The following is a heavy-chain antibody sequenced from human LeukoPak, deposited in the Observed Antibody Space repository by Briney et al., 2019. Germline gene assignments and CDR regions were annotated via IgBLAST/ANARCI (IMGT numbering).Heavy chain of an antibody. J-gene: IGHJ3*02. CDR1: GYTFTGYY. Sequence: SVKVSCKASGYTFTGYYMHWVRQAPGQGLEWMGGIIPIFGTANYAQKFQGRVTITADESTSTAYMELSSLRSEDTAVYYCARCSTSCYTKVDAFDIWGQGTMVTVSS. V-gene: IGHV1-69*13. CDR2: IIPIFGTA. D-gene: IGHD2-2*02. CDR3: ARCSTSCYTKVDAFDI.